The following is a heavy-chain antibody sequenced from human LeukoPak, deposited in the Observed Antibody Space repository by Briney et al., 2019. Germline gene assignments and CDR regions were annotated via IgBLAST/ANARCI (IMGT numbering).Heavy chain of an antibody. J-gene: IGHJ5*02. CDR3: ARLFLPAAA. CDR2: ISYDGSNK. CDR1: GFTFSSYG. D-gene: IGHD2-2*01. V-gene: IGHV3-30*03. Sequence: PGGSLRLSCAASGFTFSSYGMHWVRQAPGKGLEWVAVISYDGSNKYYADSVKGRFTISRDNAKNSLYLQMNSLRAEDTAVYFCARLFLPAAAWGQGTQVTVSS.